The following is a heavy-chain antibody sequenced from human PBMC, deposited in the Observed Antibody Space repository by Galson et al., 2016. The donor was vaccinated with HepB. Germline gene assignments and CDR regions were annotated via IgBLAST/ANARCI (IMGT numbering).Heavy chain of an antibody. CDR1: GFSFSVYW. Sequence: SLRLSCAASGFSFSVYWMYWVRQVPGKGLVWISRINNDGSDTIYADSVKGRFTTSKDKAKNTLYLQMNSLRAEDTAVYYCVRDRGRPDSFDIWGQGTMVTGSS. J-gene: IGHJ3*02. CDR2: INNDGSDT. V-gene: IGHV3-74*01. CDR3: VRDRGRPDSFDI.